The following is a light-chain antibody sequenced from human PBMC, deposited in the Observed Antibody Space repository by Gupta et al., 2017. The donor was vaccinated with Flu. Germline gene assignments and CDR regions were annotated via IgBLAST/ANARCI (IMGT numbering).Light chain of an antibody. CDR2: DVG. Sequence: SALTQPASVSGSPGQSLTISCTGIRGVVGDHDNVACYQQVPGEAPKVIIFDVGRRPSGVSHRFSGSKSGDTASLTISRLQAEDEAYYFCSSYEGVSTSMLFGGGTKVTVL. CDR3: SSYEGVSTSML. J-gene: IGLJ2*01. V-gene: IGLV2-14*03. CDR1: RGVVGDHDN.